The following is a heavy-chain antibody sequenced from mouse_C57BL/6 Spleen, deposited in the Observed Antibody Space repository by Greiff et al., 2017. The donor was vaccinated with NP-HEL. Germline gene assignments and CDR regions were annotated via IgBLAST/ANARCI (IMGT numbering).Heavy chain of an antibody. CDR2: INPNNGGT. J-gene: IGHJ3*01. V-gene: IGHV1-26*01. Sequence: VQLQQSGPELVKPGASVKISCKASGYTFTDYYMNWVKQSHGKSLEWIGDINPNNGGTSYNQKFKGKATLTVDKSSSTAYMELRSLTSEDSAVYYCAIPYYYGRGGFAYWGQGTLVTVSA. CDR3: AIPYYYGRGGFAY. D-gene: IGHD1-1*01. CDR1: GYTFTDYY.